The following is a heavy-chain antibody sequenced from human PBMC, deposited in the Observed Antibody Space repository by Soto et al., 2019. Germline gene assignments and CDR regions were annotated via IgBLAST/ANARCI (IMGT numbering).Heavy chain of an antibody. CDR3: ARASLNWGWGDKYFDY. CDR1: GFTFSSYE. V-gene: IGHV3-48*03. J-gene: IGHJ4*02. Sequence: GGSLRLSCAASGFTFSSYEMNWVRQAPGKGLEWVSYISSSGSTIYYADSVKGRFTISRDNAKNSLYLQMNSLRAEDTAVYYCARASLNWGWGDKYFDYWGQGTLVTVSS. D-gene: IGHD7-27*01. CDR2: ISSSGSTI.